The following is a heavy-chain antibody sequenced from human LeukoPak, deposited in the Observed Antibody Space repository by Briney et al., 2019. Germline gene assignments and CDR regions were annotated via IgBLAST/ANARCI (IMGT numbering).Heavy chain of an antibody. CDR3: ATSVAYGSGSDYAFDI. D-gene: IGHD3-10*01. CDR2: IYYSGST. CDR1: GGSISSGGYY. J-gene: IGHJ3*02. V-gene: IGHV4-31*03. Sequence: PSQTLSLTCTVSGGSISSGGYYWSWIRQHPGKGLEWIGYIYYSGSTYYNPSLKSRVTISVDTSKNQFSLKLSSVTAADTAVYYCATSVAYGSGSDYAFDIWGQGTMVTVSP.